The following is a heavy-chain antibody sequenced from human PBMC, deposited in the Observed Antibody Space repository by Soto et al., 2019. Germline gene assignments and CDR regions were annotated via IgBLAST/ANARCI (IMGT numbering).Heavy chain of an antibody. Sequence: PGGSLRLSCAASGFTFSSYGMHWVRQAPGKGLEWVAVISYDGSNKYYADSVKGRFTISRDNSKNTLYLQMNSLRAEDTAVYYCAKDSHYGGYIRLDYWGQGTLVTVSS. J-gene: IGHJ4*02. D-gene: IGHD5-12*01. V-gene: IGHV3-30*18. CDR2: ISYDGSNK. CDR1: GFTFSSYG. CDR3: AKDSHYGGYIRLDY.